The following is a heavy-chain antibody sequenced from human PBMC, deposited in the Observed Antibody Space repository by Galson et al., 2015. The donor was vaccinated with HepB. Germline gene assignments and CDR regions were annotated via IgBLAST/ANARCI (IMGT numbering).Heavy chain of an antibody. Sequence: SLRLSCAASGFFVNNYAMSWVRQAPGKGLEWVSAINGRGGGTYYADSVTGRFTISRDDSKNTLYLQMNSLRAEDTAVYYCAKVGAAARYYFDYWGQGTLVTVSS. CDR2: INGRGGGT. V-gene: IGHV3-23*01. CDR3: AKVGAAARYYFDY. D-gene: IGHD6-13*01. J-gene: IGHJ4*02. CDR1: GFFVNNYA.